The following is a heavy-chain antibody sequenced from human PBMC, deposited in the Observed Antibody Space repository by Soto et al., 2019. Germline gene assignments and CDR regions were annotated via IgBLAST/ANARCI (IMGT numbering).Heavy chain of an antibody. D-gene: IGHD3-10*01. CDR2: ISSSSSTI. CDR1: GFTFSSYS. CDR3: AVNYYYGSGSQNWFDP. J-gene: IGHJ5*02. Sequence: GGSLRLSCAASGFTFSSYSMNWVRQAPGKGLEWVSYISSSSSTIYYADSVKGRFTISRDNAKNSLYLQMNSLRDEDTAVYYCAVNYYYGSGSQNWFDPWGQGTLVTVSS. V-gene: IGHV3-48*02.